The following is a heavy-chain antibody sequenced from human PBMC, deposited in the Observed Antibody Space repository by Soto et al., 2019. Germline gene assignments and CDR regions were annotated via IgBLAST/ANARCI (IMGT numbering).Heavy chain of an antibody. D-gene: IGHD1-7*01. V-gene: IGHV1-8*01. CDR2: MNPHSGNT. CDR3: ARGAPYYCNYCIDC. CDR1: GYTFTDYD. J-gene: IGHJ4*02. Sequence: ASVKVSCKASGYTFTDYDINWVRQAVGRGLEWMGWMNPHSGNTGFAQEFQGRVTMTRNTSIGTAYMDLSSLSSEDTAVYYCARGAPYYCNYCIDCWGQGTLVTVSS.